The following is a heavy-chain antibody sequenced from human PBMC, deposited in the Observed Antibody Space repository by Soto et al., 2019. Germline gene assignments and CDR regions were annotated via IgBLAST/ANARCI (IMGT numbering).Heavy chain of an antibody. J-gene: IGHJ5*02. CDR2: MYYNGNI. CDR3: ASGGNWFDP. CDR1: GGSISNYY. Sequence: PSETLSLTCNVSGGSISNYYWTWVRQSPEKVLEWIGYMYYNGNINYNPSLKSRVTISIDTSKNQFSLTLKSVTAADTAVYYCASGGNWFDPWGQGVLVNVSS. V-gene: IGHV4-59*01. D-gene: IGHD3-16*01.